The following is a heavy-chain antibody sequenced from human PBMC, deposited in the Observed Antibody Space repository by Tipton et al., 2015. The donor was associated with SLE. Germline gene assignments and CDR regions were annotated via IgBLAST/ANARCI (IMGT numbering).Heavy chain of an antibody. D-gene: IGHD6-13*01. CDR2: AYYSRYT. CDR3: ARRGEYGSSWYPRYYYFMDV. J-gene: IGHJ6*03. Sequence: TLSLICTVSGGSISSSNHYWGWIRQPPGKGLEWVGSAYYSRYTYYNPSLKSRVIISVETSKNQFSLNLSPVTAADTAVYYCARRGEYGSSWYPRYYYFMDVWGKGTTVTVSS. V-gene: IGHV4-39*07. CDR1: GGSISSSNHY.